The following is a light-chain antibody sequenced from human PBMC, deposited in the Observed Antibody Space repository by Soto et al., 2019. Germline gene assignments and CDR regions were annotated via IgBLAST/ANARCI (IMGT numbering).Light chain of an antibody. CDR1: SSDVGGYNY. CDR2: DVS. J-gene: IGLJ2*01. Sequence: QAVVTQPASVSGSPGQSITISCTGTSSDVGGYNYVSWYQHHPGKAPKLMIYDVSNRPSGVSNRFSGSKSGSTASLIISGLQAEDEADYSCSSYTTSSTLVVFGGGTKLTVL. CDR3: SSYTTSSTLVV. V-gene: IGLV2-14*03.